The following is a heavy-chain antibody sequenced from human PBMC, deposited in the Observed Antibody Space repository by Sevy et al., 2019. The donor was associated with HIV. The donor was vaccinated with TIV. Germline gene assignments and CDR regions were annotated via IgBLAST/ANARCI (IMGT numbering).Heavy chain of an antibody. Sequence: GGSLRLSCAASGFTFSSYAMHWVRQAPGKGLEWVAVISYDGSNKYYADSVKGRFTTSRDNSKNTLYLQMNSLRAEDTAVNYCAGDRCTVTDYWGQGTLVTVSS. CDR2: ISYDGSNK. CDR1: GFTFSSYA. J-gene: IGHJ4*02. V-gene: IGHV3-30-3*01. D-gene: IGHD4-4*01. CDR3: AGDRCTVTDY.